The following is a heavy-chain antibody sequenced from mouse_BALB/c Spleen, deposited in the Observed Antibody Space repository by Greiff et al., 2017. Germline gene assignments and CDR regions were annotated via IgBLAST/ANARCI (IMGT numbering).Heavy chain of an antibody. V-gene: IGHV1-82*01. Sequence: QVQLQQSGPELVKPGASVKISCKASGYAFSSSWMNWVKQRPGQGLEWIGRIYPGDGDTNYNGKFKGKATLTVDKSSSTAYMQLSSLTSEDSAVYYCTRRIYDGYYLDYWGQGTTLTVSS. D-gene: IGHD2-3*01. CDR3: TRRIYDGYYLDY. J-gene: IGHJ2*01. CDR1: GYAFSSSW. CDR2: IYPGDGDT.